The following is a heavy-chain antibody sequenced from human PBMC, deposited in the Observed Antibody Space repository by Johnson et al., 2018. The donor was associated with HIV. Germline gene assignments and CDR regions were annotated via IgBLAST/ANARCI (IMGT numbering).Heavy chain of an antibody. J-gene: IGHJ3*02. CDR2: INSAGSHI. V-gene: IGHV3-74*03. CDR1: GFSFSTTW. Sequence: VQLVESGGGVVQPGGSLRLSCAASGFSFSTTWMHWVRQAPGEGLVWVAHINSAGSHIAYADSVRGRVTISRDNAKNTLVLQLNSLRGEDTAVYYCTGDGPRDAFDIWGQGTVVVVSS. CDR3: TGDGPRDAFDI.